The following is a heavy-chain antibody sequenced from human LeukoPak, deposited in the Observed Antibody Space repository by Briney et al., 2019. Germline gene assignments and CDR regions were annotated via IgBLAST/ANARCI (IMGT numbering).Heavy chain of an antibody. D-gene: IGHD6-6*01. V-gene: IGHV4-59*01. Sequence: KASETLSLTCTVSGGSISSYYWSWIRQPPGKGLEWIGYIYYSGSTNYNPSLKSRVTISVDTSKNQFSLKLSSVTAADTAVYYCARDRGQLVDYWGQGTLVTVSS. J-gene: IGHJ4*02. CDR3: ARDRGQLVDY. CDR1: GGSISSYY. CDR2: IYYSGST.